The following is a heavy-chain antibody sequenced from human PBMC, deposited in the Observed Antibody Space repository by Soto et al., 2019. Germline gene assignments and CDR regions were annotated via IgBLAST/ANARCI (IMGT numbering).Heavy chain of an antibody. V-gene: IGHV3-30*18. CDR2: ISYDGINK. D-gene: IGHD3-16*01. CDR3: AKQLAAYSY. J-gene: IGHJ4*02. Sequence: GGPLRLSCAASRFPFSRYGMHWGRQAPGKGLEWVAVISYDGINKYYADSVKGRFTISRDNSRSALYLQLNSMRAEDTAVYYCAKQLAAYSYWGQGFLVSVS. CDR1: RFPFSRYG.